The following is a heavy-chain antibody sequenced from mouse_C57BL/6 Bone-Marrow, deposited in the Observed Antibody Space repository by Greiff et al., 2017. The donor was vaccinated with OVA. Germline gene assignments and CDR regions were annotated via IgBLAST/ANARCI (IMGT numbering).Heavy chain of an antibody. CDR1: GYAFSSSW. Sequence: QVQLKESGPELVKPGASVKISCKASGYAFSSSWMNWVKQRPGKGLEWIGRIYPGDGDTNYNGKFKGKATLTADKSSSTAYMQLSSLTSEDSAVYFCARNGPITTVVATRDYFDYWGQGTTLTVS. D-gene: IGHD1-1*01. J-gene: IGHJ2*01. V-gene: IGHV1-82*01. CDR2: IYPGDGDT. CDR3: ARNGPITTVVATRDYFDY.